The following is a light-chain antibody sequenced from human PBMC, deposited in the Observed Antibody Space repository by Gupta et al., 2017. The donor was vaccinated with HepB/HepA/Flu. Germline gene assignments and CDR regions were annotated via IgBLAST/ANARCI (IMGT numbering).Light chain of an antibody. CDR3: QQIENNLWT. J-gene: IGKJ1*01. CDR1: QSISNV. V-gene: IGKV1-39*01. Sequence: HMPQSPSSLSASVGDRVTITCRASQSISNVLNWYQQKPGKAPKLLIYAASTLQSGVPSRFSGSGSATDFTLTISRLQPDDFAAYYCQQIENNLWTFGQGTKVEIK. CDR2: AAS.